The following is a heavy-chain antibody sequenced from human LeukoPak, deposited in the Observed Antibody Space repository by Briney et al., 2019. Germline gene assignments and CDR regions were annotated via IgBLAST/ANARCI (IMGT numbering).Heavy chain of an antibody. D-gene: IGHD6-13*01. CDR1: GGSFSGYY. J-gene: IGHJ4*02. CDR2: INHSGST. Sequence: PSETLPLTCAVYGGSFSGYYWSWIRQPPGKGLEWIGEINHSGSTNYNPSLKSRVTISVDTSKNQFSLKLSSVTAADTAVYYCARGLKVLAAAGTSGDYWGQGTLVTVSS. V-gene: IGHV4-34*01. CDR3: ARGLKVLAAAGTSGDY.